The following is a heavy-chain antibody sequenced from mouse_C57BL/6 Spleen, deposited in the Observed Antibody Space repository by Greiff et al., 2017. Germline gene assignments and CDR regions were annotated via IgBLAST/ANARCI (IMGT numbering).Heavy chain of an antibody. CDR3: TSATAGVAMDY. Sequence: EVQLQQSGAELVRPGASVKLSCTASGFNIKDYYMHWVKQRPEQGLEWIGRIDPEDGDTEYAPKFQGKATMTADTSSNTAYLLLSSLTSEDTAVYYCTSATAGVAMDYWGQGTSVTVSS. J-gene: IGHJ4*01. CDR2: IDPEDGDT. CDR1: GFNIKDYY. V-gene: IGHV14-1*01. D-gene: IGHD1-2*01.